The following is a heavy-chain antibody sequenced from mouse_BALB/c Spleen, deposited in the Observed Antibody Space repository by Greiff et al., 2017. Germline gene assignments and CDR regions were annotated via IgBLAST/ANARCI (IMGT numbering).Heavy chain of an antibody. CDR3: ARDQGGYFDY. CDR2: INSNGGST. Sequence: EVQLVESGGGLVQPGGSLKLSCAASGFTFSSYGMSWVRQTPDKRLELVATINSNGGSTYYPDSVKGRFTISRDNAKNTLYLQMSSLKSEDTAMYYCARDQGGYFDYWGQGTTLTVSS. CDR1: GFTFSSYG. J-gene: IGHJ2*01. V-gene: IGHV5-6-3*01.